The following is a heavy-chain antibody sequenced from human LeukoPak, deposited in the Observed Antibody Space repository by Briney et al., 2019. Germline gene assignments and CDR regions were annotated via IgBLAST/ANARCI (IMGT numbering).Heavy chain of an antibody. CDR2: SYYSGST. V-gene: IGHV4-39*01. CDR1: GVSISSSSYY. CDR3: AGREALLGYFDC. Sequence: PSETLSLTCTVSGVSISSSSYYWGWIRQPPGKGLEWIGSSYYSGSTYYNPSLKSRVTISVATSKNLFPLRLSSVTAADASVYYCAGREALLGYFDCWGQGTLVTVSS. J-gene: IGHJ4*02. D-gene: IGHD1-26*01.